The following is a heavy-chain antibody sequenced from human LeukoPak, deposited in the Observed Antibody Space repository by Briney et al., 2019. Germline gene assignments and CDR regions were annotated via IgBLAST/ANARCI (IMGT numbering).Heavy chain of an antibody. V-gene: IGHV4-30-2*01. J-gene: IGHJ4*02. CDR1: GGSISSGGYS. Sequence: TLSLTCAVSGGSISSGGYSWSWIRQPPGKGLEWIGYIYHSGSSYYNPSLKSRVTISVDRSKNQFSLKLSSVTAADTAVYYCARAPIAAAGLSYFDYWGQGTLVTVSS. CDR2: IYHSGSS. D-gene: IGHD6-13*01. CDR3: ARAPIAAAGLSYFDY.